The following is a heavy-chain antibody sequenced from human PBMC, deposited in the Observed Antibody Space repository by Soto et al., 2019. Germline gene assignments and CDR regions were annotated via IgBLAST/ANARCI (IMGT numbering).Heavy chain of an antibody. CDR3: AKVLTGDLDY. CDR1: GFTFSSYG. D-gene: IGHD7-27*01. Sequence: GGSLRLSCGASGFTFSSYGMNWVRQAPGKGLEWVAVISYDENNKYYADSVKGRFTISRDNSKNTLYLQMNSLRAEDTAVYYCAKVLTGDLDYWGQGTLVTVSS. CDR2: ISYDENNK. J-gene: IGHJ4*02. V-gene: IGHV3-30*18.